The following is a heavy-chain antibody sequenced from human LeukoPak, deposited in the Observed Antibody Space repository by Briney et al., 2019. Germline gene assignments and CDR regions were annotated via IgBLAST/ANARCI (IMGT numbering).Heavy chain of an antibody. Sequence: GGSLTLSCAASGFSITSNYMSWVRQAPGQGLEWVSVLYSSGYTKYADSVKGRFSISRDTSENTLSLHMNSLRAEASAVYYCAAKGNGYTGTYVFAHWGQGTLVTVSS. CDR2: LYSSGYT. CDR1: GFSITSNY. V-gene: IGHV3-66*01. D-gene: IGHD5-12*01. CDR3: AAKGNGYTGTYVFAH. J-gene: IGHJ4*02.